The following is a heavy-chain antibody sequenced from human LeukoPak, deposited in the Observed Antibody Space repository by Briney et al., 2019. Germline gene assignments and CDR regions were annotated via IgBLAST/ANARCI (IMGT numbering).Heavy chain of an antibody. J-gene: IGHJ4*02. Sequence: SETLSLTCTVSGGSVSSGSSFWGWIRQPPGKGLEWIGYIYHSGNTNYNPSLKSRVTISVDTSKSQLSLKLNSVTAADTAVYYCARDRNYYDSSGYYFANWGQGTLVTVSS. V-gene: IGHV4-61*01. CDR3: ARDRNYYDSSGYYFAN. D-gene: IGHD3-22*01. CDR2: IYHSGNT. CDR1: GGSVSSGSSF.